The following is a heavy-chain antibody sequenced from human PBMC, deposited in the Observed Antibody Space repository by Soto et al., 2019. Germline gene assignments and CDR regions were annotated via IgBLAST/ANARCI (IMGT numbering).Heavy chain of an antibody. J-gene: IGHJ5*02. CDR2: ISTYNGNT. CDR1: GYTFNRYD. Sequence: QDQLVQSGAEVKKPGASVKVSCKASGYTFNRYDINWVRQAPGQGPEWMGWISTYNGNTHYAQRLQGRVTMTTNTPRVTTKMKLGSLKSDDTAIFYWARAQPLFGVVVIPPRFALWGKGTRVTVSS. CDR3: ARAQPLFGVVVIPPRFAL. V-gene: IGHV1-18*04. D-gene: IGHD3-3*01.